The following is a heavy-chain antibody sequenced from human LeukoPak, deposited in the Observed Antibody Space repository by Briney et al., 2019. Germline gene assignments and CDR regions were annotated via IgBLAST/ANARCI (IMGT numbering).Heavy chain of an antibody. D-gene: IGHD2-15*01. Sequence: SETLSLTCGVYGGPFSIYCWNWIRQSPGKGLEWIGTISYSGNTDYNPSLRSRVTISVDTSNNQFSLRLGSVTAADTAVYHCARHCCSGPAKRVFDIWGQGTMVTVSS. CDR1: GGPFSIYC. CDR2: ISYSGNT. CDR3: ARHCCSGPAKRVFDI. V-gene: IGHV4-34*01. J-gene: IGHJ3*02.